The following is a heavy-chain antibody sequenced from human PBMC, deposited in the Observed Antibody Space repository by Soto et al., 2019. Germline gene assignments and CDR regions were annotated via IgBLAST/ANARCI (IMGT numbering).Heavy chain of an antibody. Sequence: PSETLSLTCAVYGGSFSGYYWSWIRQPPGKGLEWIGEINHSGSTNYNPSLKSRVTISVDTSKNQFSLKLSSVTAADTAVNYCARDLRITMVRGVMYYYYGMDVWGQGTTVTVSS. D-gene: IGHD3-10*01. CDR3: ARDLRITMVRGVMYYYYGMDV. J-gene: IGHJ6*02. V-gene: IGHV4-34*01. CDR1: GGSFSGYY. CDR2: INHSGST.